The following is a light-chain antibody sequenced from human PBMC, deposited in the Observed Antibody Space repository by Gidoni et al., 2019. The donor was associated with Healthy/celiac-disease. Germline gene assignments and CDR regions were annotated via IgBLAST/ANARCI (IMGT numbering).Light chain of an antibody. CDR3: QQDNSFPFT. Sequence: VIWMTPSPSLLSASVGDRVTLSCRMSKGISSYLSWYRQKPGKAPELLIYAASNLQSGVPSRLSGSGSGTDFTLTISCLQSEDFATYYGQQDNSFPFTFGGGTKVEIK. CDR2: AAS. CDR1: KGISSY. J-gene: IGKJ4*01. V-gene: IGKV1D-8*01.